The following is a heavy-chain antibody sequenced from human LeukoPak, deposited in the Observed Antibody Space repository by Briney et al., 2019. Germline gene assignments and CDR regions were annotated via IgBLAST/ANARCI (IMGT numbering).Heavy chain of an antibody. CDR1: GGSFSGYY. CDR2: INHSGST. J-gene: IGHJ4*02. Sequence: SETLSLTCAVYGGSFSGYYWSWIRQPPGKGLEWIGEINHSGSTNCNPSLKSRVTISVDTSKNQFSLKLSSVTAADTAVYYCARRGGWLQTFDYWGQGTLVTVSS. V-gene: IGHV4-34*01. D-gene: IGHD5-24*01. CDR3: ARRGGWLQTFDY.